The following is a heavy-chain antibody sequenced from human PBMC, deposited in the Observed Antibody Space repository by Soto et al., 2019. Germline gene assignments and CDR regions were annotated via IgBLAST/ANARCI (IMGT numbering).Heavy chain of an antibody. V-gene: IGHV3-30*18. J-gene: IGHJ4*02. CDR2: ISYDGSNK. D-gene: IGHD3-3*01. Sequence: QVQLVESGGGVVQPGRSLRLSCAASGFTFSSYGMHWVRQAPGKGLEWVAVISYDGSNKYYADSVKGRFTISRDNSKNTVYLQMNSLRAEDTAVYYCAKGADFLEINYWGQGTLVTVSS. CDR3: AKGADFLEINY. CDR1: GFTFSSYG.